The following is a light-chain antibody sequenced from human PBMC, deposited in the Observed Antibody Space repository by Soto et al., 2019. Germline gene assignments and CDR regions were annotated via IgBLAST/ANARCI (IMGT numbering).Light chain of an antibody. CDR1: QGISSY. CDR2: AAS. Sequence: AIRMTQSPSSFSASTGDRVTISCRASQGISSYLAWYQQKPGKAPKLLIYAASTLQSGVPSRFSGSGSGTEFTLTISSLQPDDFATYYCQHYNTYSTFGQGTKVDI. J-gene: IGKJ1*01. CDR3: QHYNTYST. V-gene: IGKV1-8*01.